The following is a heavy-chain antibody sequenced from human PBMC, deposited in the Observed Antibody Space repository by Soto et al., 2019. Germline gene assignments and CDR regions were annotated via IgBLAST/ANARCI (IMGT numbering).Heavy chain of an antibody. CDR1: GDSMSKYY. CDR2: IYTSGST. CDR3: ARTVGAAYYFDF. Sequence: PSDTLSLTXTVSGDSMSKYYWSWIRQPAGKGLEWIGRIYTSGSTNYNPSLKSRVNMSIDTSNHHFSLNLKSVTAADAAVYYCARTVGAAYYFDFWGQRALVTVSS. J-gene: IGHJ4*02. V-gene: IGHV4-4*07. D-gene: IGHD1-26*01.